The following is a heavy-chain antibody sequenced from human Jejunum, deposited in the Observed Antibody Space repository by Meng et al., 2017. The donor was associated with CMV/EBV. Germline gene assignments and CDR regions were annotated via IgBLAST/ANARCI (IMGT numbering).Heavy chain of an antibody. CDR3: ARDTSGSGNWYFAL. Sequence: VSSGSMSSYYWSWVRQPPGQGLEWIGYVYYSGSTNYNPSLKSRVTISVDTSKNQFSLRLRSVTAADTAVYYCARDTSGSGNWYFALWGRGTLVTVSS. V-gene: IGHV4-59*01. CDR2: VYYSGST. J-gene: IGHJ2*01. D-gene: IGHD3-10*01. CDR1: SGSMSSYY.